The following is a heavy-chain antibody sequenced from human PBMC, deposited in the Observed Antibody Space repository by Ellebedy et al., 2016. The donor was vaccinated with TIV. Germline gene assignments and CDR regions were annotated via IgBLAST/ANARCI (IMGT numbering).Heavy chain of an antibody. V-gene: IGHV3-33*08. Sequence: GESLKISCAASGFTFRSYGMHWVRQAPGKGLEWVAVIWYDGSNKYYADSVKGRFTISRDNSKNTLYLQMNSLRAEDTAVYYCARLLEWSGYYTDYWGQGTLVTVSS. CDR2: IWYDGSNK. J-gene: IGHJ4*02. CDR3: ARLLEWSGYYTDY. CDR1: GFTFRSYG. D-gene: IGHD3-3*01.